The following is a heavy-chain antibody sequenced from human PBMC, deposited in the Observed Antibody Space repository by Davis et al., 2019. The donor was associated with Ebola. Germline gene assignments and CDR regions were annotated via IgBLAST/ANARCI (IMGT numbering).Heavy chain of an antibody. CDR2: ISGSGGTT. CDR3: AKSGLSFGVVKYHYGMDV. D-gene: IGHD3-3*01. J-gene: IGHJ6*04. CDR1: VITFSSYA. V-gene: IGHV3-23*01. Sequence: GESLKISCADSVITFSSYAMTWARQAPGKGLEWVSAISGSGGTTYYAGSVKGRFTISRDNSKKTLYLQMNSLRAEDTAVYYCAKSGLSFGVVKYHYGMDVWGKGTTVTVSS.